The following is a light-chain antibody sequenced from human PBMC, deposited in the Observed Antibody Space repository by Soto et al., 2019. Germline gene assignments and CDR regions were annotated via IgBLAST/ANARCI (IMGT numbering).Light chain of an antibody. CDR3: SSYAGSYTFARNV. CDR1: SSDVAIYNY. V-gene: IGLV2-11*01. J-gene: IGLJ1*01. CDR2: DVS. Sequence: QSALAQPRSVSGSPGDSFTISCTGTSSDVAIYNYISWYQQHPGEAPKLMIHDVSERPSGVPDRFSGSKSGNTAYLTISGLQAEDEADYYCSSYAGSYTFARNVFGTGTKVTVL.